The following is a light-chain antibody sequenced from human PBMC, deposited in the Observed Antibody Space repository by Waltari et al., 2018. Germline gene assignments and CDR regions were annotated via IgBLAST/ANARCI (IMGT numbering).Light chain of an antibody. CDR3: QTGGHGTWV. Sequence: LVLTQSPSASASLGASVKLTCTLSSGHSSNVIAWLQQQSEKGPRYLMKVNSDGSHSKGDEIPDRFSGSSSGAERYLTISSLQSEDEADYYCQTGGHGTWVFGGGTKLTVL. V-gene: IGLV4-69*01. CDR1: SGHSSNV. CDR2: VNSDGSH. J-gene: IGLJ3*02.